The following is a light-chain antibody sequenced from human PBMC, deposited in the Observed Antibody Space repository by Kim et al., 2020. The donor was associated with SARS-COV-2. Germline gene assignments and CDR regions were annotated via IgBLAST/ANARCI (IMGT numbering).Light chain of an antibody. CDR3: CSFAGSVTV. Sequence: QSVLTQPASVSGSPGHSIIISCTGTSSDVGSYTLVSWYQQHPDKAPKLMIYEVNKRPSGVSNRFSGSKSGNTASLTISGLQAEDEADYYCCSFAGSVTVFGGGTQLTVL. J-gene: IGLJ3*02. V-gene: IGLV2-23*02. CDR1: SSDVGSYTL. CDR2: EVN.